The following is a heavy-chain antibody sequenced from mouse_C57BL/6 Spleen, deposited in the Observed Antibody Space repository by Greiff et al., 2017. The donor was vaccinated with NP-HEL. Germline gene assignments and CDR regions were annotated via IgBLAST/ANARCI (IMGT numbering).Heavy chain of an antibody. J-gene: IGHJ4*01. Sequence: DVHLVESGGGLVKPGGSLKLSCAASGFTFSDYGMHWVRQAPEKGLEWVAYISSGSSTIYYADTVKGRFTISRDNAKNTLFLQMTSLRSEDTAMYYCARKAVATGRYAMDYGGQGTSVTVSS. CDR1: GFTFSDYG. CDR3: ARKAVATGRYAMDY. D-gene: IGHD1-1*01. CDR2: ISSGSSTI. V-gene: IGHV5-17*01.